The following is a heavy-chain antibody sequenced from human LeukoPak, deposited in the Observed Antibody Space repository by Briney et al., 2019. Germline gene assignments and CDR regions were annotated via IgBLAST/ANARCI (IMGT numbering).Heavy chain of an antibody. D-gene: IGHD6-19*01. J-gene: IGHJ4*02. V-gene: IGHV3-74*01. CDR1: GLTLSEYW. CDR3: ATTQWLAPPPDS. CDR2: INTDGTVT. Sequence: GGSLRLSCAASGLTLSEYWIVSVRQAPGKGLESVSRINTDGTVTTYADSVKGRFTVSRDNADNTMFLQMNSVRDEDTAVYYCATTQWLAPPPDSWGQGTPVTVSS.